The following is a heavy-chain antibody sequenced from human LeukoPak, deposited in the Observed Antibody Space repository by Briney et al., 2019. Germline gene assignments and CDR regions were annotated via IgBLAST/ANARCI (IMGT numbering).Heavy chain of an antibody. Sequence: GGSLILSCAASGFTFSNYVLHWVRQAPGKGLEYVSAIGTGGDTYYANSVKGRFTISRDNSKNTVFLQMDSLRAEDLAVYYCARKWDLPNGQYALDIRGQGTMVTVSS. CDR3: ARKWDLPNGQYALDI. V-gene: IGHV3-64*01. CDR1: GFTFSNYV. J-gene: IGHJ3*02. CDR2: IGTGGDT. D-gene: IGHD1-26*01.